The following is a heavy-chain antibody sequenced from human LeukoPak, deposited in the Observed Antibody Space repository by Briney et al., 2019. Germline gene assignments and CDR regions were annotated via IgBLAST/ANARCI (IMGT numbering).Heavy chain of an antibody. V-gene: IGHV3-7*05. J-gene: IGHJ4*02. CDR3: ARVACRGGGCRFFQSYFDY. CDR1: GFTFSDYW. CDR2: MWPYRSEK. D-gene: IGHD2-15*01. Sequence: PGGSLRLSCAASGFTFSDYWMSWVRQAPGKGLEWVANMWPYRSEKYYVDSVKGRFTISRDNANNSVYLQMNNLRAEDTAVYYYARVACRGGGCRFFQSYFDYWGQGTLVAVSS.